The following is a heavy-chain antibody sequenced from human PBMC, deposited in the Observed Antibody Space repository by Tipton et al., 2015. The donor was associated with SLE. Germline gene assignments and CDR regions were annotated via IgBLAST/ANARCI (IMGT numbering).Heavy chain of an antibody. Sequence: SLRLSCAASGFTFSSHAMHWVRQAPGKGLEWVAVISYDGSNKYYADSVKGRFTISRDNSKNTLYLQMNSLRAEATAVYYCAGNLVVGAYSYFYYCTGVWGQGTSVSGS. CDR2: ISYDGSNK. V-gene: IGHV3-30*04. D-gene: IGHD2-15*01. CDR3: AGNLVVGAYSYFYYCTGV. J-gene: IGHJ6*02. CDR1: GFTFSSHA.